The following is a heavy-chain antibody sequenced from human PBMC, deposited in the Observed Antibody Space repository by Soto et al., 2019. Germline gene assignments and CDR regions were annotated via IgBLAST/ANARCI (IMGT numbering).Heavy chain of an antibody. J-gene: IGHJ3*02. CDR2: ISAYNGNT. Sequence: ASVKVSCKASGGSLSTNPISWVRQAPGQGLEWMGWISAYNGNTNYAQKLQGRVTMTTDTSTSTAYMELRSLRSDDTAVYYCAREGYYYDSSGNPYAFDIWGQGTMVTVSS. D-gene: IGHD3-22*01. CDR1: GGSLSTNP. CDR3: AREGYYYDSSGNPYAFDI. V-gene: IGHV1-18*04.